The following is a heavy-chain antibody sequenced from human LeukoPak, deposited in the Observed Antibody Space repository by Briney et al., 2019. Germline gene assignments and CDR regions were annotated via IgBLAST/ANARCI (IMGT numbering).Heavy chain of an antibody. CDR3: AKSHSGSLRAPFDY. CDR1: GFIFKNFG. CDR2: ISPHSGKT. Sequence: ASVKVSCKASGFIFKNFGFIWVRQAPVQGLQWMGWISPHSGKTKYAPSLRGRVTLTTDTSTNTAYMALSGLTFDDTAIYYCAKSHSGSLRAPFDYWGQGTLVTVSS. D-gene: IGHD3-22*01. J-gene: IGHJ4*02. V-gene: IGHV1-18*01.